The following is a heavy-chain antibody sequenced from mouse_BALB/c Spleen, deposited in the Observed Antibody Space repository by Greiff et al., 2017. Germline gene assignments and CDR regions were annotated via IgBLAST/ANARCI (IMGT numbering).Heavy chain of an antibody. V-gene: IGHV5-6*01. D-gene: IGHD2-3*01. CDR3: ARDDAPGFAY. CDR2: ISSGGSYT. Sequence: DVQLVESGGDLVKPGGSLKLSCAASGFTFSSYGMSWVRQTPDKRLEWVATISSGGSYTYYPDSVKGRFTISRDNAKNTLYLQMSSLKSEDTAMYYCARDDAPGFAYWGQGTLVTVSA. CDR1: GFTFSSYG. J-gene: IGHJ3*01.